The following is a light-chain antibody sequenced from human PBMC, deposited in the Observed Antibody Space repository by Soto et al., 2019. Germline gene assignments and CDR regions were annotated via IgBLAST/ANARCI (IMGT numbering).Light chain of an antibody. CDR1: ESNIGRKT. Sequence: QSVLTQPPSASGTPGQTVTLSCSGSESNIGRKTVNWLQQLPGTAPKLLIYGRGQRPSGVPERFSGSRSGTSASASLTISGLQPEDEADYYCVVWDDGPRAWLFGGGTKLTVL. CDR3: VVWDDGPRAWL. V-gene: IGLV1-44*01. CDR2: GRG. J-gene: IGLJ3*02.